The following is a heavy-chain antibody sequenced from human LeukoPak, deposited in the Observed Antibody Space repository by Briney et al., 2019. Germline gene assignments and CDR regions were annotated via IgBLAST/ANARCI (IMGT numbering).Heavy chain of an antibody. V-gene: IGHV4-4*02. D-gene: IGHD3-3*01. CDR1: GGSIINSNW. CDR2: IDHSGST. J-gene: IGHJ4*02. CDR3: AREKRYYDFWSGYYSGFDY. Sequence: PSETLSLTCAVSGGSIINSNWWSWVRQPPGKGLEWIGEIDHSGSTNYNPSLKSRVTISVDTSKNQFSLKLSSVTAADTAVYYCAREKRYYDFWSGYYSGFDYWGQGTLVTVSS.